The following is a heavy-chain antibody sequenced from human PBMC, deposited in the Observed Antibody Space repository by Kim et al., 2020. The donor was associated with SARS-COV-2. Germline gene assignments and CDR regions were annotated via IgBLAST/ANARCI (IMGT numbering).Heavy chain of an antibody. J-gene: IGHJ5*02. CDR3: ARVNSIAAAAWFDP. D-gene: IGHD6-13*01. Sequence: PPLKSRVTISVDKSKNQFSLKLSSVTAAATAVYYCARVNSIAAAAWFDPWGQGTLVTVSS. V-gene: IGHV4-4*02.